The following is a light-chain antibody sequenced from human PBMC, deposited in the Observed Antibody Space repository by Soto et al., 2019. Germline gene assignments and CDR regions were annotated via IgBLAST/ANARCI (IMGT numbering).Light chain of an antibody. CDR2: DAS. V-gene: IGKV1-39*01. Sequence: DIQMTQSPSSLSASVGDRVTITCRASQSISSYLNWYQQKPGKAPKLXXYDASSLESGVPSRFSGSGSGTDFTLTINSLEPEDFAVYYCQQRSNWPSITFGQGTRLEIK. J-gene: IGKJ5*01. CDR1: QSISSY. CDR3: QQRSNWPSIT.